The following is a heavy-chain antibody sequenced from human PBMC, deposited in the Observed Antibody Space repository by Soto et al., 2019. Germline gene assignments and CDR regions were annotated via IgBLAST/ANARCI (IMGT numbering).Heavy chain of an antibody. Sequence: EVQLVESGGGLVQPGRSLRLSCAASGFTFDDYAMHWVRQAPGKGLEWVSGISWNSGSIGYADSVKGRFNISRDNAKNSLYLQMNSLRAEDTALYYCAKASRIRGWFPDLDAFDIWGQGTMVTVSS. J-gene: IGHJ3*02. D-gene: IGHD6-19*01. CDR2: ISWNSGSI. V-gene: IGHV3-9*01. CDR3: AKASRIRGWFPDLDAFDI. CDR1: GFTFDDYA.